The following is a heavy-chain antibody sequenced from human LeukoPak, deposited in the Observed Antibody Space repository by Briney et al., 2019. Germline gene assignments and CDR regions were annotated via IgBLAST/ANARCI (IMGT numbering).Heavy chain of an antibody. CDR3: ARPVNRLFLF. D-gene: IGHD2-21*01. CDR2: IKEDGGET. Sequence: PGGSLRLSCVGSGFSLSGDWMTWVRQAPGTGLEWVANIKEDGGETYYVDSVKGRFTIPRDNAKNSLYLQMNNLRAEDTAVYFCARPVNRLFLFWGPGTLVTVTS. V-gene: IGHV3-7*01. CDR1: GFSLSGDW. J-gene: IGHJ4*02.